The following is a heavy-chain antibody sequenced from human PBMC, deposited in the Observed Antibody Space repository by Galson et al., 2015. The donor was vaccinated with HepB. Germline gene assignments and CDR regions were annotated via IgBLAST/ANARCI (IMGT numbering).Heavy chain of an antibody. D-gene: IGHD3-3*01. Sequence: SLRLSCAASGFTSSTHSMSWVRQAPGKGLQWVAYISFDSSDIHYADSMRGRFTISRDNARNSLNLQVNSLRADDTAVYYCVRDKEFWINWGQGILVTVSS. CDR1: GFTSSTHS. V-gene: IGHV3-21*05. J-gene: IGHJ4*02. CDR2: ISFDSSDI. CDR3: VRDKEFWIN.